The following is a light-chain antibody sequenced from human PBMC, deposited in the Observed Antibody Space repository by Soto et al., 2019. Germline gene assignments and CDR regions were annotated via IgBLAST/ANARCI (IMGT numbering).Light chain of an antibody. CDR2: GAS. J-gene: IGKJ5*01. Sequence: EFVLTQSPVTLSLSPGFIATLSLRASQSVSRRLAWYQQRPGQSPRLLISGASTRATGIPDRFSGSGSGTDFTLTISRLEPEDFAVYHCQQNGSSPFTFGQGTRLEIK. CDR1: QSVSRR. CDR3: QQNGSSPFT. V-gene: IGKV3-20*01.